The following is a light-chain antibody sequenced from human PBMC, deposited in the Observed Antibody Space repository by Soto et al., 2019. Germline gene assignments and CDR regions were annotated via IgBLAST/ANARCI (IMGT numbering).Light chain of an antibody. J-gene: IGKJ4*01. V-gene: IGKV3-11*01. CDR2: HAS. CDR1: QNVYSY. Sequence: DIVLTQSPATLSLSPGERATLSCRASQNVYSYLAWYQQKPGQAPRLLSYHASNRATDTPSRFSGSGSGTDFTLSISSLEPEDFAVYYCQQRHLWPPGFAGGTKVEIK. CDR3: QQRHLWPPG.